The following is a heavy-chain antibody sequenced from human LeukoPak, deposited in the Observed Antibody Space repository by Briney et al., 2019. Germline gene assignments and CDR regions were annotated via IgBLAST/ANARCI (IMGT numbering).Heavy chain of an antibody. V-gene: IGHV3-NL1*01. D-gene: IGHD1-1*01. Sequence: GGSLRLSCAASGFTFSGYGMHWVRQAPGKGLEWVSVIYSGGSTYYADSVKGRFTISRHNSKNTLYLQMSSLRAEDTAVYYCARGTYAYYYGMDVWGQGTTVTVSS. J-gene: IGHJ6*02. CDR3: ARGTYAYYYGMDV. CDR2: IYSGGST. CDR1: GFTFSGYG.